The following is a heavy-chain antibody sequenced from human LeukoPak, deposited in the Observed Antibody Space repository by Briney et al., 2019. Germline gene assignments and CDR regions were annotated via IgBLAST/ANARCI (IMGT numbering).Heavy chain of an antibody. CDR1: GGSISSGGYS. J-gene: IGHJ4*02. V-gene: IGHV4-30-2*01. Sequence: KSSETLSLTCAVSGGSISSGGYSWSWIRQPPGKGLEWIGYIYHSGSTYYNPSLKSRVTISVDRSKNQFSLKLSSVTAADTAVYYCARASGRLQPHPFDYWGQGTLVTVSS. CDR3: ARASGRLQPHPFDY. CDR2: IYHSGST. D-gene: IGHD5-24*01.